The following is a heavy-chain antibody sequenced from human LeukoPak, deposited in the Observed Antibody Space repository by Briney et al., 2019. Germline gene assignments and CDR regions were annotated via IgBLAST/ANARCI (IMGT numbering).Heavy chain of an antibody. Sequence: RASVTVSCKASGYTFSSYAMHWVRQAPGQRLEWMGWINAGNGNTKYSQKFQGRVTITRDTSASTAYMELSSLRSEDTAVYYCARAPTAGIFDYWGQGTLVTVSS. CDR2: INAGNGNT. D-gene: IGHD6-13*01. CDR1: GYTFSSYA. V-gene: IGHV1-3*01. J-gene: IGHJ4*02. CDR3: ARAPTAGIFDY.